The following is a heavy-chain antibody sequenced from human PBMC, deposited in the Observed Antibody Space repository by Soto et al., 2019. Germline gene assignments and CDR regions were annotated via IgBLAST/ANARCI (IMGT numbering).Heavy chain of an antibody. J-gene: IGHJ4*02. CDR3: AREPVGIGSHWALFDY. D-gene: IGHD1-26*01. V-gene: IGHV3-30*03. CDR2: ISYDGINK. Sequence: PGGSLRLSCAASGFTFSSYGMHWVRQAPGKGLEWVAIISYDGINKYYANSVKGRFTISRDNSKNTLYLQMNSLRAEDTAVYYCAREPVGIGSHWALFDYWGQGTLVTVSS. CDR1: GFTFSSYG.